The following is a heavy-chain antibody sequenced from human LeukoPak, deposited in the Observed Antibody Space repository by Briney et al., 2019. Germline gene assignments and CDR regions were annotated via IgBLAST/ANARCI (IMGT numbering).Heavy chain of an antibody. CDR3: ARHGDSGYDYSDY. D-gene: IGHD5-12*01. V-gene: IGHV4-39*01. Sequence: SETLSLTCTVSGGSISSGTNYWGWVRQPPGKGLEWIGSMYYSGSIYYNPSLKSRVSVSGDTSKNQFSLGLSSVTAADTAVYYCARHGDSGYDYSDYWGQGILVTVSS. J-gene: IGHJ4*02. CDR2: MYYSGSI. CDR1: GGSISSGTNY.